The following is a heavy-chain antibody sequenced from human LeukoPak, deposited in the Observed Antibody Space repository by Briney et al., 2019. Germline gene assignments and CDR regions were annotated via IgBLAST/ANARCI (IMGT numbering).Heavy chain of an antibody. V-gene: IGHV1-46*01. D-gene: IGHD3-16*02. Sequence: ASVKVSCKASGYSLTSHYMHWVRQAPGQGLEWMGLINPSGSSTLYAQKFQGRVTMTRDMSTTTDYMELSSLRSEDTAVYYCARDNSVGDIAWWFDPWGQGTLVTVSS. CDR3: ARDNSVGDIAWWFDP. CDR1: GYSLTSHY. CDR2: INPSGSST. J-gene: IGHJ5*02.